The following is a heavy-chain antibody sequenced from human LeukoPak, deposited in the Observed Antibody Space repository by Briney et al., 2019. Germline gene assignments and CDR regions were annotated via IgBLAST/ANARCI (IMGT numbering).Heavy chain of an antibody. J-gene: IGHJ4*02. CDR1: GYTFTSYY. Sequence: ASVKVSCKASGYTFTSYYMHWVRQAPGQGLEWMGIINPSGGSTSYAQKFQGRVTMTRDMSTSTVYMELSSLRSEDTAMYYCARQGDYDILTGYYSTFDYWGQGALVTVSS. D-gene: IGHD3-9*01. CDR2: INPSGGST. V-gene: IGHV1-46*01. CDR3: ARQGDYDILTGYYSTFDY.